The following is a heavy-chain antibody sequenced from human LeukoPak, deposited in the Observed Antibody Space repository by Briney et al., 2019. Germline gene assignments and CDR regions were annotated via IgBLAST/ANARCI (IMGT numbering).Heavy chain of an antibody. CDR2: IIPIFGTA. D-gene: IGHD6-6*01. J-gene: IGHJ4*02. V-gene: IGHV1-69*06. CDR3: ARTRSSSSRGFDY. Sequence: SVKVSCKASGGTFSSYAISWVRQAPGQGLEWMGGIIPIFGTANYAQKFQGRVTITADKSTSTAYMELSSLRSEDTAVYYCARTRSSSSRGFDYWGQGTLVTVSS. CDR1: GGTFSSYA.